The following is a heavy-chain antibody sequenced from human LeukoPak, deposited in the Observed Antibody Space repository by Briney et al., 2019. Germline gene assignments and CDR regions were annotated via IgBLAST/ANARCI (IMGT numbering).Heavy chain of an antibody. CDR2: ISGSGGST. J-gene: IGHJ6*02. CDR1: GFTFSSYA. CDR3: AKGRTDMDV. Sequence: GGSLRLSCAASGFTFSSYAMSWVRQAPGKGLEWVSAISGSGGSTYYADSVKGRFTISRDNSKNILYLQMNSLRSEDTAIYFCAKGRTDMDVWGQGTTVTVSS. V-gene: IGHV3-23*01.